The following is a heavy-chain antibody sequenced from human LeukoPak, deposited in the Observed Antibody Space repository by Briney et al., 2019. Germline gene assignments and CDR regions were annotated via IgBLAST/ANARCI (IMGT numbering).Heavy chain of an antibody. CDR1: GYSFTNYW. D-gene: IGHD6-6*01. Sequence: GESLKISCKGSGYSFTNYWIGWVRQMPGKGLGWMGIIYPGDSDTRYSPSFQGQVIISADKSISTTYLQWSSLKASDTAMYYCARRYSSSSIDYWGLGTLVTVSS. J-gene: IGHJ4*02. CDR3: ARRYSSSSIDY. CDR2: IYPGDSDT. V-gene: IGHV5-51*01.